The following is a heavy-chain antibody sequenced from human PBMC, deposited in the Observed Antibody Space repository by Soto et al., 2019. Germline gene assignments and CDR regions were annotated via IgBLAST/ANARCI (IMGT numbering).Heavy chain of an antibody. Sequence: QVHLVQSGAEVKKPGASVKVSCKGSGYTFTSYGITWVRQAPGQGLEWMGWISAHNGNTNYAQKLQGRGDVTRDTSTSTADMELRRRRSDDTAVYYCARGRYGDYWGQGALVTVPS. V-gene: IGHV1-18*01. D-gene: IGHD1-1*01. CDR2: ISAHNGNT. J-gene: IGHJ4*02. CDR3: ARGRYGDY. CDR1: GYTFTSYG.